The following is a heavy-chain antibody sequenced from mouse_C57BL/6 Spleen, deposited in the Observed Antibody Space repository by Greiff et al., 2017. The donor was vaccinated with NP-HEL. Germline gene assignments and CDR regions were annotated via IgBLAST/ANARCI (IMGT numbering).Heavy chain of an antibody. CDR3: ARENYDYDGGAMDY. J-gene: IGHJ4*01. CDR1: GYTFTSYW. D-gene: IGHD2-4*01. Sequence: QVHVKQSGAELVKPGASVKMSCKASGYTFTSYWITWVKQRPGQGLEWIGDIYPGSGSTNYNEKFKSKATLTVDTSSSTAYMQLSSLTSEDSAVYYCARENYDYDGGAMDYWGQGTSVTVSS. V-gene: IGHV1-55*01. CDR2: IYPGSGST.